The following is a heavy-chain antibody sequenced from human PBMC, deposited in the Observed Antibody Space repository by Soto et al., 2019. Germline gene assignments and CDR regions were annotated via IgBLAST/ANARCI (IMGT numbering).Heavy chain of an antibody. V-gene: IGHV1-69*02. J-gene: IGHJ4*02. Sequence: QVQLVQSGTEVKKPGSSVKVSCKASGDTFSFYTINWVRQAPGLGLEWVGRINPIVSMSNYAQKFQGRVSMTADKSTSTAYMEXXXXXSXDTAMYFCAASYGSGYRAFDYWGQGALVIVSS. CDR3: AASYGSGYRAFDY. CDR2: INPIVSMS. CDR1: GDTFSFYT. D-gene: IGHD3-10*01.